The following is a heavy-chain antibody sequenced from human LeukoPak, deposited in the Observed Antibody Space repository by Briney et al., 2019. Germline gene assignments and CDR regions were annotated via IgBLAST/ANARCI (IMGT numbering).Heavy chain of an antibody. CDR2: INLEGSST. CDR1: GFTFSSYW. Sequence: GGSLRLSCTISGFTFSSYWMHWVRQAPGKGLVWVSRINLEGSSTNYADSVKGRFTISRDNAKNTLYLQMNSLRAEDTARYYCARDPIGYSYIDYWGQGTLVTVSS. D-gene: IGHD5-18*01. J-gene: IGHJ4*02. CDR3: ARDPIGYSYIDY. V-gene: IGHV3-74*01.